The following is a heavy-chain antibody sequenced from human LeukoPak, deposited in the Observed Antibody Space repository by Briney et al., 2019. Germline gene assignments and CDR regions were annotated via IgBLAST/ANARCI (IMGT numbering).Heavy chain of an antibody. CDR1: GFTFTSSA. CDR2: IVVGSGNT. J-gene: IGHJ5*02. Sequence: ASVKVSCKASGFTFTSSAMQWVRQARGQRLEWIGWIVVGSGNTNYAQKFQGRVTMTRDTSMSAAYMEISRLTYDDTAVYYCGRGIQSFDPWGQGTLVTVSS. V-gene: IGHV1-58*02. CDR3: GRGIQSFDP.